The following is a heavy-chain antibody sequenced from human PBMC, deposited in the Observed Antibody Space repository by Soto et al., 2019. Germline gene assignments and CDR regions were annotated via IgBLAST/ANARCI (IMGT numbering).Heavy chain of an antibody. CDR3: ARLGLEYYYYYMDV. CDR2: IYYSGST. CDR1: GGSISSYY. J-gene: IGHJ6*03. D-gene: IGHD4-17*01. Sequence: SETLSLTCTVSGGSISSYYWSWIRQPPGKGLEWIGYIYYSGSTNYNPSLKSRVTISVDTFKNQFSLKLSSVTAADTAVYYCARLGLEYYYYYMDVWGKGTTVTVSS. V-gene: IGHV4-59*08.